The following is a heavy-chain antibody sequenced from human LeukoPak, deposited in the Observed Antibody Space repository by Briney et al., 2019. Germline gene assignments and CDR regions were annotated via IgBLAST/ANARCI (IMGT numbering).Heavy chain of an antibody. CDR1: GGTFSSYA. Sequence: SVKVSCKASGGTFSSYAISWVRQAPGQGLEWMGGIIPIFGTANYAQKFQGRVTITADESTSTAYMELGSLRSEDTAVYYCARGTITYYYDSSGYPQYGWFDPWGQGTLVTVSS. CDR3: ARGTITYYYDSSGYPQYGWFDP. CDR2: IIPIFGTA. V-gene: IGHV1-69*01. D-gene: IGHD3-22*01. J-gene: IGHJ5*02.